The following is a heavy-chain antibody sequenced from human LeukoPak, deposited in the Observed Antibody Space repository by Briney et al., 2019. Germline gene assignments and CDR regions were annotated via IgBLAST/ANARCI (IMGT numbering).Heavy chain of an antibody. CDR2: ISSSSDTI. V-gene: IGHV3-48*04. CDR3: ARGDNWNSYYYYYMDV. Sequence: QSGGSLRLSCAASGFTFSSYSMNWVRQAPGKGLEWVSYISSSSDTIYYADSVKGRFTISRDNAKNSLYLQMNSLRAEDTAVYYCARGDNWNSYYYYYMDVWAKGPRSPSP. J-gene: IGHJ6*03. D-gene: IGHD1-7*01. CDR1: GFTFSSYS.